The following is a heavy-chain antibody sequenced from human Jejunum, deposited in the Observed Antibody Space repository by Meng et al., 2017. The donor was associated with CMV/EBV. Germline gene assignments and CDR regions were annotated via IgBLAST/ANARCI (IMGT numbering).Heavy chain of an antibody. Sequence: QGELEQSGPGVKEPGSSMTSACKSPGGGVNNYAFTWQQQAPGQGLEWMGGIIAIVKTPHYAQKFQGRLTITADESTGTAYMELTCLTSEDTAVYDWARGFLNGYQPFYYWGQGTLVTVSS. CDR2: IIAIVKTP. CDR3: ARGFLNGYQPFYY. V-gene: IGHV1-69*12. CDR1: GGGVNNYA. J-gene: IGHJ4*02. D-gene: IGHD5-24*01.